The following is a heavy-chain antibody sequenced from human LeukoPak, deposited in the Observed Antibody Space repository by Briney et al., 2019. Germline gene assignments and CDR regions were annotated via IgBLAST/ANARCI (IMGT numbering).Heavy chain of an antibody. CDR1: AFTFNTFS. CDR3: ARLHGYHFAVSRKYFDY. D-gene: IGHD5-24*01. CDR2: IYHSGST. V-gene: IGHV4-4*02. J-gene: IGHJ4*02. Sequence: GSLRLSCAASAFTFNTFSMDWVRPAPGQGLEWIGEIYHSGSTNYNPSLKSRATISVDTSKNQFSLKLTSVTAADTAVYYCARLHGYHFAVSRKYFDYWGQGTLVTVSS.